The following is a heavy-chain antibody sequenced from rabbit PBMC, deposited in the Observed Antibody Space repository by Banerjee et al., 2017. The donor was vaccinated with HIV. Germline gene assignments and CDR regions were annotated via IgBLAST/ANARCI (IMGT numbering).Heavy chain of an antibody. D-gene: IGHD2-1*01. CDR2: INAGGGRT. CDR3: ARIYSYDDYGDPFSL. Sequence: QEQLKETGGGLVQPEGSLTLTCPASGFDLSGYYDMCWVRQAPGKGLEWIGTINAGGGRTYYATRVNGRFTISSHNAQNTLYLQLNSLTAADTATYFCARIYSYDDYGDPFSLWGPGTLVTVS. V-gene: IGHV1S43*01. J-gene: IGHJ4*01. CDR1: GFDLSGYYD.